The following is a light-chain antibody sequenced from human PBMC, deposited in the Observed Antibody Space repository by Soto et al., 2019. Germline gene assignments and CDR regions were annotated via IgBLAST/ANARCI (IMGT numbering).Light chain of an antibody. J-gene: IGKJ5*01. CDR1: QYTDYN. V-gene: IGKV3-20*01. Sequence: CLGLWERVTLCCRTSQYTDYNLAWFQQKPGQTPRLLIYGTSSRATGIPDRFSGSGSGTDFTLTISRLEPEDFAVYYCQQYGNSPITFGQGTRLEIK. CDR3: QQYGNSPIT. CDR2: GTS.